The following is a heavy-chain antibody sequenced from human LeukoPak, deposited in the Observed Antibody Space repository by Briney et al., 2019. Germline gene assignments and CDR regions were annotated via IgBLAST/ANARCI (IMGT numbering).Heavy chain of an antibody. D-gene: IGHD3-10*01. CDR2: INPSGGST. Sequence: ASVKVSCKASGYTFTSYYMHWVRQAPGQGLEWMGIINPSGGSTSYAQKFQGRVTMTRDASTSTVYMELSSLRSEDTAVYYCARDVKMRYYYGSGSLSYFDYWGQGTLVTVSS. CDR1: GYTFTSYY. CDR3: ARDVKMRYYYGSGSLSYFDY. V-gene: IGHV1-46*01. J-gene: IGHJ4*02.